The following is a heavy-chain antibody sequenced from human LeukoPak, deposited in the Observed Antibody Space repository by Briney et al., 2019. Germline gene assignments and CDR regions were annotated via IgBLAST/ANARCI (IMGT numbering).Heavy chain of an antibody. CDR1: GGSISSYY. Sequence: PSETLSLTCTVSGGSISSYYWSWIRQPPGKGLEWIGYIYYSGSTNYNPSLKSRVTISVDTSKNQFSLKLSSVTAADTAVYYCARWGADCSGGSCYSKRPAKRTFDYWGQGTLVTVSS. CDR3: ARWGADCSGGSCYSKRPAKRTFDY. J-gene: IGHJ4*02. V-gene: IGHV4-59*01. CDR2: IYYSGST. D-gene: IGHD2-15*01.